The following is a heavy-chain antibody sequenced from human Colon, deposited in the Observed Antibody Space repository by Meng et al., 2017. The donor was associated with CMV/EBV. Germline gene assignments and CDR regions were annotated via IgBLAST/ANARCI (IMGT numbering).Heavy chain of an antibody. J-gene: IGHJ4*02. CDR3: VRSTGWNSYFDF. V-gene: IGHV3-7*01. CDR2: IKHDGHEE. D-gene: IGHD1-7*01. CDR1: GFTISDRH. Sequence: GGSLRLSCEVSGFTISDRHMTWVRQVPGRGLEWLAKIKHDGHEEKYLDSVEGRFSISRDNIKKSLYLQMNNLRVEDTGLYYCVRSTGWNSYFDFWGQGVQVTVSS.